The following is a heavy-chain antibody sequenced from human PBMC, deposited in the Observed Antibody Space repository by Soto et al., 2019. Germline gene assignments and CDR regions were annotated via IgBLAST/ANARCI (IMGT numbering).Heavy chain of an antibody. J-gene: IGHJ6*02. CDR1: GGSISSSNW. Sequence: SETLSLTCAVSGGSISSSNWWSWVRQPPGKGLEWIGEIYHSGSTNYNPSLKSRVTISVDKSKNQFSLKLSSVTAADTAVYYCAGRYITGTTYYYYGMDVWGQGXTVTVYS. V-gene: IGHV4-4*02. CDR2: IYHSGST. D-gene: IGHD1-7*01. CDR3: AGRYITGTTYYYYGMDV.